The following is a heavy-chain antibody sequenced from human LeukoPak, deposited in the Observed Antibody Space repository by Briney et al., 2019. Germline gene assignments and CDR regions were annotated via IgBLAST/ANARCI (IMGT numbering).Heavy chain of an antibody. CDR3: AKAVGDGYNYGAFAI. V-gene: IGHV3-23*01. CDR1: VFTFSSYG. D-gene: IGHD5-24*01. CDR2: ITGSNAGT. J-gene: IGHJ3*02. Sequence: GGSLRLSCAASVFTFSSYGQSWVRQAPGKGLEWVSAITGSNAGTYYADSVKGRFTIYRDTSKNTLYLQMNSLRAEDTAVYYCAKAVGDGYNYGAFAIWGQGTMVTVSS.